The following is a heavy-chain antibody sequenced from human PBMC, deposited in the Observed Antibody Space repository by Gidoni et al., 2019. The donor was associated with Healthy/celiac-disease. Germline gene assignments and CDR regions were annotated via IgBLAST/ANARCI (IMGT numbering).Heavy chain of an antibody. Sequence: EVQLLESGGGLVQPGGSLRLSCAASGFPFSSYAMSWVRQAPGKGLEWVSAISGSGGSTYYADSVKGRFTISRDNSKNTLYLQMNSLRAEDTAVYYCAKVFRGDNYGMDVWGQGTTVTVSS. D-gene: IGHD3-10*01. J-gene: IGHJ6*02. CDR3: AKVFRGDNYGMDV. CDR2: ISGSGGST. CDR1: GFPFSSYA. V-gene: IGHV3-23*01.